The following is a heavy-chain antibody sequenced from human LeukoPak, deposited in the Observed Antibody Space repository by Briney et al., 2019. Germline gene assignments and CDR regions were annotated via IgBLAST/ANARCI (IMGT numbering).Heavy chain of an antibody. Sequence: ASVKVSCKASGYTFTSYDINWVRQATGQGLEWMGWMNPNSGNTGYAQKFQGRVTMTRNTSISTAYMELSSLRSEDTAVYYGARGRSIQLWLENYYYYYGMDVWGQGTTVTVSS. J-gene: IGHJ6*02. CDR1: GYTFTSYD. CDR3: ARGRSIQLWLENYYYYYGMDV. CDR2: MNPNSGNT. V-gene: IGHV1-8*01. D-gene: IGHD5-18*01.